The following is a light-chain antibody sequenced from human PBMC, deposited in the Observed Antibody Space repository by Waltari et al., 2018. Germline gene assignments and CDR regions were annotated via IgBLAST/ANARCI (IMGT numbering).Light chain of an antibody. CDR3: SSYTSSSTSVV. V-gene: IGLV2-14*03. J-gene: IGLJ2*01. CDR1: SSDVGGYNY. CDR2: DVS. Sequence: QSALTQPASVSGSPGQSITISCTGTSSDVGGYNYVSLYQQHPGKAPKLMIYDVSNRPSGFSNRFAGSKSGNTASLTISGLQAEDEADYYCSSYTSSSTSVVFGGGTKLTVL.